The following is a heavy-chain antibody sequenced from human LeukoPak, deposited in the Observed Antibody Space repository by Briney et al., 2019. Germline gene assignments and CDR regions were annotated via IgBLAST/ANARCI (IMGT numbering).Heavy chain of an antibody. V-gene: IGHV3-21*01. CDR2: ISSSSSYI. D-gene: IGHD3-16*02. J-gene: IGHJ6*03. Sequence: GGSLRLSCAASGFTFSSYSMNWVRQAPGKGLEWVSSISSSSSYIYYADSVKGRFTISRDNAKNSLYLQMNSLRAEDTAVYYCARDCYDYVWGSYRYFYYYYMDVWGKGTKVTVSS. CDR1: GFTFSSYS. CDR3: ARDCYDYVWGSYRYFYYYYMDV.